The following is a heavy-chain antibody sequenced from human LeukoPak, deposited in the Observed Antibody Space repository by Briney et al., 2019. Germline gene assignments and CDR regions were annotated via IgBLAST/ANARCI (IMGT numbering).Heavy chain of an antibody. CDR1: GFTFSSYG. V-gene: IGHV3-30*03. D-gene: IGHD2-2*01. CDR3: ARVRAGYCTCTSCYTGMDV. Sequence: GRSLRLSCAASGFTFSSYGMHWVRQAPGKGLEWVAVISYDGSNKYYADSVKGRFTISRDNSKNTLYLQMNSLRAEDTAVYYCARVRAGYCTCTSCYTGMDVWGQGTTVTVSS. CDR2: ISYDGSNK. J-gene: IGHJ6*02.